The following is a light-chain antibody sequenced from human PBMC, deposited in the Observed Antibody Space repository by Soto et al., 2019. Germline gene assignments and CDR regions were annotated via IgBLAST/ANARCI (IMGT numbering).Light chain of an antibody. CDR3: CSYAGSPSYV. Sequence: QSALTQPRSVSGSPGQSVTISCTGTSSDVGGYNYVSWYQQHPGKAPKLMIYDVSKRPSGVPDRFSGSKSGNTASLTISGLQAEDEADYYCCSYAGSPSYVFGTGTKLTVX. V-gene: IGLV2-11*01. J-gene: IGLJ1*01. CDR1: SSDVGGYNY. CDR2: DVS.